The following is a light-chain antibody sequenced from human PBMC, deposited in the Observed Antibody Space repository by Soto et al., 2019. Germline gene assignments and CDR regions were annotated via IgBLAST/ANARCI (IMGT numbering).Light chain of an antibody. Sequence: QSTQSKSSLSASVGDRVTITCRASQVISKYLAWYQQKPGTAPKLLIYLASTLQGGVPSRFSGSGSGTDFSLTISSLQPEDVATYYCQYLNSFPLTFGGGTNVDI. J-gene: IGKJ4*01. V-gene: IGKV1-9*01. CDR1: QVISKY. CDR3: QYLNSFPLT. CDR2: LAS.